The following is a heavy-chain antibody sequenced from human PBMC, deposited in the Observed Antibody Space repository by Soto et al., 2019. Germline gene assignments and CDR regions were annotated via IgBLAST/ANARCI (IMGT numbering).Heavy chain of an antibody. CDR3: ARDWGYSYGYPPVGFDY. D-gene: IGHD5-18*01. Sequence: QVQLVQSGAEVKKPGASVKVSCKASGYTFTSYGISWVRQAPGQGLEWMGWISAYNGNTNYAQKLQVRVTMTTDTSTSTAYMELRSVRADDTAVYYCARDWGYSYGYPPVGFDYWGQGTLVTVSS. V-gene: IGHV1-18*04. J-gene: IGHJ4*02. CDR2: ISAYNGNT. CDR1: GYTFTSYG.